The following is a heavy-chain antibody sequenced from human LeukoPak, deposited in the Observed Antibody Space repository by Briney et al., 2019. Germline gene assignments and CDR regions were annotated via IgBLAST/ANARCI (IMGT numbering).Heavy chain of an antibody. Sequence: GGSLRLSFAASGFPFSNAWMSWVRQAPGKGLEWVGRIKSKTDGGTTDYAAPVKGRFTISRDDSKNTLYLQMNSLKTEDTAVYYCTTDWIVRYFDYFDYWGQGTLVTVSS. J-gene: IGHJ4*02. D-gene: IGHD3-9*01. V-gene: IGHV3-15*01. CDR3: TTDWIVRYFDYFDY. CDR2: IKSKTDGGTT. CDR1: GFPFSNAW.